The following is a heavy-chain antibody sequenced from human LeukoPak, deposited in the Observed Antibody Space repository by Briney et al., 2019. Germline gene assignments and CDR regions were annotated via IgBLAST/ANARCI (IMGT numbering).Heavy chain of an antibody. J-gene: IGHJ4*02. CDR3: ARIVVVPAAIMGYYFDY. CDR1: GYTFTGYY. D-gene: IGHD2-2*01. V-gene: IGHV1-2*02. CDR2: INPNSGGT. Sequence: EASVKVSCKASGYTFTGYYMHWVRQAPGQGLEWMGWINPNSGGTNYAQKFQGRVTMTRDTSISTAYMELRSLRSDDTAVYYCARIVVVPAAIMGYYFDYWGQGTLVTVSS.